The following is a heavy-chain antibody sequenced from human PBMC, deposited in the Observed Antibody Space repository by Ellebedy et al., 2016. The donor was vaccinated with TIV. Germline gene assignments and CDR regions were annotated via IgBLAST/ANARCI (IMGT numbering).Heavy chain of an antibody. D-gene: IGHD4-23*01. CDR3: TTDNGGYRLDY. V-gene: IGHV3-15*07. CDR1: GFTFSDAW. J-gene: IGHJ4*02. Sequence: GGSLRLSXPASGFTFSDAWMNWVRQAPGKGLEWVGRIKSKIYGGTMDYAAPVKGRFTISGDASSNTLFLQMDSLKTEDTGVYYCTTDNGGYRLDYWGQGTLVTVSS. CDR2: IKSKIYGGTM.